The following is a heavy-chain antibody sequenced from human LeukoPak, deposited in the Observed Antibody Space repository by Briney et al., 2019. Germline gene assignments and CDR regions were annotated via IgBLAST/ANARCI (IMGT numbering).Heavy chain of an antibody. CDR3: VKESGFMVAPNSAFDI. CDR2: ISRNGGST. D-gene: IGHD4/OR15-4a*01. V-gene: IGHV3-64D*06. J-gene: IGHJ3*02. Sequence: GGSLRLSCSASGFTFSSYPVHWVRQAPGKGLEYVSGISRNGGSTYYADSVKGRFTISRDNSKNALYLQMSSLRAEDTAVYYCVKESGFMVAPNSAFDIWGQGTMVTVS. CDR1: GFTFSSYP.